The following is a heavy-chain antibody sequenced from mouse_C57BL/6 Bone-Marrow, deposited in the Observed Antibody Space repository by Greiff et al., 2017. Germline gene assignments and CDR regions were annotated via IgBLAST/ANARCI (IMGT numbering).Heavy chain of an antibody. CDR3: AREGLLRAMDY. CDR1: GFTFSSYA. Sequence: DVQLQESGGGLVKPGGSLKLSCAASGFTFSSYAMSWVRQTPEKRLEWVATISDGGSYTYYPDNVKGRFTISRDNAKNNLYLQMSHLKSEDTAMYYCAREGLLRAMDYWGQGTSVTVSS. V-gene: IGHV5-4*01. J-gene: IGHJ4*01. D-gene: IGHD1-1*01. CDR2: ISDGGSYT.